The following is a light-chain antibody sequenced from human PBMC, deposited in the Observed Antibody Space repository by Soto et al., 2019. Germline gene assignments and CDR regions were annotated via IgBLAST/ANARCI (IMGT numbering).Light chain of an antibody. V-gene: IGKV3-15*01. CDR2: GAS. CDR1: QSVSSN. Sequence: EIVMTQSPATLSVSPGERATLSCRASQSVSSNLVWYHQKPGHAPRLLIYGASTRATGIPARFSGSGSGAEFTLTISSLQSEDFVFYYSQQYNNWPVTFGGGTKVEIK. J-gene: IGKJ4*01. CDR3: QQYNNWPVT.